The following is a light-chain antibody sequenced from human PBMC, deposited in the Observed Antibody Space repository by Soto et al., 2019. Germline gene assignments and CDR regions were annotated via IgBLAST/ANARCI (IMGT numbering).Light chain of an antibody. CDR1: QNIRSY. V-gene: IGKV1-39*01. CDR2: ATS. Sequence: DIQMTQSPTSLSASVGDRVTITCRASQNIRSYLNWYQQIPGKAPNLLIYATSILQTGVPSWFSGSGTGTDFTLTINGLQPEDFATYYCQEGYTTRWTFGQGTKVEIK. J-gene: IGKJ1*01. CDR3: QEGYTTRWT.